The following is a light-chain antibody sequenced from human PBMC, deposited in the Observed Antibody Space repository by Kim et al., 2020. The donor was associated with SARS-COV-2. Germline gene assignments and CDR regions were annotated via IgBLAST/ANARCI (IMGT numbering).Light chain of an antibody. CDR2: DVS. V-gene: IGLV2-14*03. J-gene: IGLJ2*01. Sequence: QSALTQPASVSGSPGQSITISCTGTSSDVGSYNYVSWYQQHPGKAPKLMIYDVSSRPSGVSNRFSGSKSVNTASLTISGLQAEDEAAYYCSSFTSISTLVFGGGTKLTVL. CDR3: SSFTSISTLV. CDR1: SSDVGSYNY.